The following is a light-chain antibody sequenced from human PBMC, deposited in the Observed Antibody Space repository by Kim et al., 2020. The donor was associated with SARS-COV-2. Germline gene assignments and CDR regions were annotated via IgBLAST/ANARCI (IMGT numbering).Light chain of an antibody. V-gene: IGKV1-39*01. CDR1: QSISNF. CDR2: GAS. CDR3: QQSYGTPPT. Sequence: ASVGDRVTITCRESQSISNFFNWYQQKPGEAPTLLIYGASRLQSGVPSRFSGSGSGTDFTLTISSLQPEDSATYYCQQSYGTPPTFGQGTKVDIK. J-gene: IGKJ1*01.